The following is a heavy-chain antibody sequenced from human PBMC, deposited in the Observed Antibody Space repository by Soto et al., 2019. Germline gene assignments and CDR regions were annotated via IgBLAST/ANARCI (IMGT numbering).Heavy chain of an antibody. CDR1: GYTFTDYY. CDR2: INPNSGGT. Sequence: QVQLVQSGAEVKKPGASVKVSCKASGYTFTDYYMHWVRQAPGQGLEWMGWINPNSGGTNYAQKFQGRVTMTRVTSISTACMELSSLRSDDTALYYCAKDPNIVVVPAATGGMDVWGQGTTVTVSS. CDR3: AKDPNIVVVPAATGGMDV. J-gene: IGHJ6*02. V-gene: IGHV1-2*02. D-gene: IGHD2-2*01.